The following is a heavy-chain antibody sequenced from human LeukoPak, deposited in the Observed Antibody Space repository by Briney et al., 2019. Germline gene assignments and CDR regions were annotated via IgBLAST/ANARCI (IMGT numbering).Heavy chain of an antibody. D-gene: IGHD3-9*01. CDR1: GFSFSTFA. Sequence: GGSLRLSCAASGFSFSTFALSWVRQAPGKGLEWVSYISSSSSTIYYADSVKGRFTISRDNAKNSLYLQMNSLRDEDTAVYYCARGRSPGDILTWVDYWGQGTLVTVSS. V-gene: IGHV3-48*02. CDR2: ISSSSSTI. CDR3: ARGRSPGDILTWVDY. J-gene: IGHJ4*02.